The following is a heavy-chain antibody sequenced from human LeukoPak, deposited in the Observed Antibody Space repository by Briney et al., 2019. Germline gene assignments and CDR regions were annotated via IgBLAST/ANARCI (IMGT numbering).Heavy chain of an antibody. CDR2: IKRKGDDGTI. V-gene: IGHV3-15*01. D-gene: IGHD3/OR15-3a*01. J-gene: IGHJ4*02. CDR1: GFTFSNAW. CDR3: TAGTGRSDFDY. Sequence: GGSLRLSCAASGFTFSNAWMSWVRQAPGRGLEWVGRIKRKGDDGTIDYAAPVKGRLSISRDDSKRTLYLQMKSLKSEDTAVYYCTAGTGRSDFDYWGQGTLVTVSS.